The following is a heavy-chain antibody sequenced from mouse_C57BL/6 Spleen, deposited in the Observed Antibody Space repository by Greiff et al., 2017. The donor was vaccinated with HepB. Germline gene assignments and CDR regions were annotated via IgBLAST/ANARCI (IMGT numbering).Heavy chain of an antibody. V-gene: IGHV5-9*01. CDR2: ISGGGGNT. Sequence: EVKVVESGGGLVKPGGSLKLSCAASGFTFSSYTMSWVRQTPEKRLEWVATISGGGGNTYYPDSVKGRFTISRDNAKNTLYLQMSSLRSEDTALYYCARHLGREDYFDYWGQGTTLTVSS. J-gene: IGHJ2*01. D-gene: IGHD4-1*01. CDR3: ARHLGREDYFDY. CDR1: GFTFSSYT.